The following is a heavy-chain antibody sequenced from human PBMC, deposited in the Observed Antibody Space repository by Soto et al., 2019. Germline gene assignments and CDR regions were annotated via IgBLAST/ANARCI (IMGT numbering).Heavy chain of an antibody. Sequence: EVQLVESGGGLVQPGGSLRLSCAASGFTFSSYEMNWVRQAPGKGLEWVSYIRSSGSTTYYADPVKGRFTISRDNAKNSLDLQMNCLRAEDTAVYYCARDSGGEYYDFWSCYPRGGYFDFWGQGTLVTVSS. CDR3: ARDSGGEYYDFWSCYPRGGYFDF. V-gene: IGHV3-48*03. D-gene: IGHD3-3*01. CDR2: IRSSGSTT. CDR1: GFTFSSYE. J-gene: IGHJ4*02.